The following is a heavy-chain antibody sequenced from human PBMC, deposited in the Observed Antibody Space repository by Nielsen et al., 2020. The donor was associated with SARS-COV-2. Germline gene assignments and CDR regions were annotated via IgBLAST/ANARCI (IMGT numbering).Heavy chain of an antibody. CDR2: IIPLLEIA. J-gene: IGHJ6*02. CDR1: GGTFSSYT. V-gene: IGHV1-69*02. D-gene: IGHD3-10*01. CDR3: AKAGGVSGYYGLDV. Sequence: SVKVSCKASGGTFSSYTFSWVRQAPGQGLEWMGRIIPLLEIANYAQNFQGRLTITADKSTSTAYMELSSLRSEDTAVYYCAKAGGVSGYYGLDVWGQGTTVTVSS.